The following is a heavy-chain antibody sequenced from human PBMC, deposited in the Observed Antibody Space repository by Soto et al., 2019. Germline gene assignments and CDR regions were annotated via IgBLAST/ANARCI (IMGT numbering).Heavy chain of an antibody. CDR2: IYYSGST. D-gene: IGHD3-10*01. CDR3: ARGVTRVRGVSPTPSADY. Sequence: QVQLQESGPGLVKPSQTLSLTCTVSGGSISSGGYYWSWIRQHPGKGLEWIGYIYYSGSTYYNPAHERRVTMAVDTSKNQSSLKLSSVTAAATAVSSSARGVTRVRGVSPTPSADYSGQGTLVTVAS. CDR1: GGSISSGGYY. J-gene: IGHJ4*02. V-gene: IGHV4-31*03.